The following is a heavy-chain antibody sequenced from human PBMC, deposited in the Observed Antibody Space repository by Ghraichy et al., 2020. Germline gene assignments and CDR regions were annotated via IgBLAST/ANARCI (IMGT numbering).Heavy chain of an antibody. V-gene: IGHV3-43*01. CDR1: GFTFDDYT. J-gene: IGHJ4*02. CDR2: ISWDGGST. Sequence: GGSLRLSCAASGFTFDDYTMHWVRQAPGKGLEWVSLISWDGGSTYYADSVKGRFTISRDNSKNSLYLQMNSLRTEDTALYYCAKDRGVRVVPAAILDYWGQGTLVTVSS. CDR3: AKDRGVRVVPAAILDY. D-gene: IGHD2-2*01.